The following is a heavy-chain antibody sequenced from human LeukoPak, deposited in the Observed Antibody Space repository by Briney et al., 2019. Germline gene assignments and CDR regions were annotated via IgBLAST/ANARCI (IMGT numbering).Heavy chain of an antibody. D-gene: IGHD6-6*01. Sequence: PSGTLSLTCAVSGDSISSSTGGGWVRRPPGKGLGGIGEIYYSGSTYYNPSLKSRVTISVDTSKNQFSLKLSSVTAADTAVYYCARSVGSSSSNWFDPWGQGTLVTVSS. J-gene: IGHJ5*02. CDR2: IYYSGST. CDR3: ARSVGSSSSNWFDP. CDR1: GDSISSSTG. V-gene: IGHV4-4*02.